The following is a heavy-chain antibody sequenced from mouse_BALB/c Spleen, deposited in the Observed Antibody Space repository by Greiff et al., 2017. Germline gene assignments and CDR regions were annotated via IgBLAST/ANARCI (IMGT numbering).Heavy chain of an antibody. J-gene: IGHJ1*01. D-gene: IGHD2-3*01. Sequence: VQVVESGPGLVQPSQSLSITCTVSGFSLTSYGVHWVRQSPGKGLEWLGVIWSGGSTDYNAAFISRLSISKDNSKSQVFFKMNSLQANDTAIYYCARKCDGYYVYFDVWGAGTTVTVSS. CDR1: GFSLTSYG. CDR3: ARKCDGYYVYFDV. V-gene: IGHV2-2*02. CDR2: IWSGGST.